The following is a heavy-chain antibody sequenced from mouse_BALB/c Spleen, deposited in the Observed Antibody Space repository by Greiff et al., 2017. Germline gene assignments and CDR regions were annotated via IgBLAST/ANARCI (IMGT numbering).Heavy chain of an antibody. CDR3: ARRYGYSYWYFDV. J-gene: IGHJ1*01. CDR1: GFTFSSFG. D-gene: IGHD2-2*01. V-gene: IGHV5-17*02. CDR2: ISSGSSTI. Sequence: EVNVVESGGGLVQPGGSRKLSCAASGFTFSSFGMHWVRQAPEKGLEWVAYISSGSSTIYYADTVKGRFTISRDNPKNTLFLQMTSLRSEDTAMYYCARRYGYSYWYFDVWGAGTTVTVSS.